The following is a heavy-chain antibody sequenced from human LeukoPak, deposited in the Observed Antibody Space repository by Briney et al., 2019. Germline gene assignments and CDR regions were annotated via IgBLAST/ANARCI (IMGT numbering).Heavy chain of an antibody. Sequence: PGGSLRLSCAASGFTFSSYSMNWVRQAPGKGLEWVSYISSSSSTIYYADSVEGRFTISRDNAKNSLYLQMNSLRAEDTAVYYCARCLYYYDSSGYISDYWGQGTLVTVSS. V-gene: IGHV3-48*01. CDR2: ISSSSSTI. CDR3: ARCLYYYDSSGYISDY. J-gene: IGHJ4*02. CDR1: GFTFSSYS. D-gene: IGHD3-22*01.